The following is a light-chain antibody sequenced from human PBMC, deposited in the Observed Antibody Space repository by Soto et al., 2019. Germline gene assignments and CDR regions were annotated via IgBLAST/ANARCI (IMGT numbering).Light chain of an antibody. CDR3: SSYTSSSTLV. Sequence: QSALTQPASVSGSPGQSITISCTGTSSDVGDFDCVSWYQQHPGKAPKLMIYEVSDRPSGVSNRFSGSKSGDTASLTISGLQAEDEADYYCSSYTSSSTLVFGGGTKLTVL. CDR1: SSDVGDFDC. J-gene: IGLJ2*01. CDR2: EVS. V-gene: IGLV2-14*01.